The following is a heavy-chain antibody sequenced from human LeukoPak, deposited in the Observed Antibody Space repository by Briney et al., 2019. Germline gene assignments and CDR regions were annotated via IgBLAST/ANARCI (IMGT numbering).Heavy chain of an antibody. CDR1: GFTFSNYE. D-gene: IGHD3-10*01. J-gene: IGHJ4*02. CDR3: ARAGGGYYGSGNYPTFDY. Sequence: GGSLRLSCAASGFTFSNYEMNWVSQAPGKGLEWVSYISSSGSTIYYADSVKGRFTISRDNAKNSLYLQMNSLRAEDTAVYYCARAGGGYYGSGNYPTFDYWGQGTLVTVSS. V-gene: IGHV3-48*03. CDR2: ISSSGSTI.